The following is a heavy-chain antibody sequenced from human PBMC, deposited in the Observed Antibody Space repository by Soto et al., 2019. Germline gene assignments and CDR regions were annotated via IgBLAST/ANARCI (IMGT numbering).Heavy chain of an antibody. J-gene: IGHJ6*03. Sequence: EVQLVESGGGLVQPGRSLRLSCAVSGFTFDDYAMHWVRQAPGKGLEWVSAIDWNSATTDYADSVKGRFTISRDNAKNFLYLQMNGLRAEDTALYYCARDVAPRPRYMDVWGKGTTVTVSS. V-gene: IGHV3-9*01. CDR1: GFTFDDYA. CDR2: IDWNSATT. D-gene: IGHD6-6*01. CDR3: ARDVAPRPRYMDV.